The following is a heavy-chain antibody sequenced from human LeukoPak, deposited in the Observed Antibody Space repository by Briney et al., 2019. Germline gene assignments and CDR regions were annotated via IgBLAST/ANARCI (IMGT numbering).Heavy chain of an antibody. CDR2: ISSSGSTI. J-gene: IGHJ4*02. V-gene: IGHV3-11*01. Sequence: GGSLRLSCAASGFTFSDYYMSWIRQAPGKGLEWVSYISSSGSTIYYADSVKGRFTISRDNSKNTLYLQMNSLRAEDTAVYYCANSPAHGVDDFWSGYFDYWGQGTLVTVSS. CDR3: ANSPAHGVDDFWSGYFDY. D-gene: IGHD3-3*01. CDR1: GFTFSDYY.